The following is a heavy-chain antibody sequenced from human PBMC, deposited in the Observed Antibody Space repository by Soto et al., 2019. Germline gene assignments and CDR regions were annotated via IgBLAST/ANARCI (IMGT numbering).Heavy chain of an antibody. Sequence: QVQLQQSGPGLVKPSQTLSLTCGISGDSVSSHFAAWNWLRQSPSRGLEWLGRTYYRSWWKFDYAESVKSRISLNPDTSKNQFSIQLSSVTPEDTAVYYCAREGSSYNRNWKNGFDTWGRGTVVTISS. CDR2: TYYRSWWKF. D-gene: IGHD1-7*01. CDR3: AREGSSYNRNWKNGFDT. CDR1: GDSVSSHFAA. J-gene: IGHJ3*02. V-gene: IGHV6-1*01.